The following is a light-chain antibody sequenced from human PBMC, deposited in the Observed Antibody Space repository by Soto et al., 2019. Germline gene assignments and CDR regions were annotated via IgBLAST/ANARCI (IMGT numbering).Light chain of an antibody. CDR3: QQYYCTFT. Sequence: DIVMTQSPDFLAVSLGERATINCKSSQNVLYGSNNKNSLAWYQQKPGQPPKLLIYWVSTRESGVPDPFSGSGFSTDITLTTGSLHAEGVAGYYCQQYYCTFTFGGRTKVDIK. V-gene: IGKV4-1*01. CDR1: QNVLYGSNNKNS. J-gene: IGKJ4*01. CDR2: WVS.